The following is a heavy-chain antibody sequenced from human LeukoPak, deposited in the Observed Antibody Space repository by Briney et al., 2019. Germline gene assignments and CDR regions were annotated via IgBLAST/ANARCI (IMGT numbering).Heavy chain of an antibody. D-gene: IGHD3-10*01. CDR1: GYIFTGYY. Sequence: GASVKVSCKASGYIFTGYYMHWVRQAPGQGLEWMGWINPNTGGTNYAQRFQGRVTMTRDTSISTAYMELSRLRSDDTAVYYCARDQGTLYWYFDLWGRGTLVTVSS. J-gene: IGHJ2*01. CDR2: INPNTGGT. CDR3: ARDQGTLYWYFDL. V-gene: IGHV1-2*02.